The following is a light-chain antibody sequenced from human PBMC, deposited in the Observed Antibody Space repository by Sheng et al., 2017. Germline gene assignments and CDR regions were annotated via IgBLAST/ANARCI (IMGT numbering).Light chain of an antibody. CDR3: QQRSNWPLIT. Sequence: EIVLTQSPGTLSLSPGERATLSCRASQPVSSSFLAWYQQKPGQAPRLLIYGASNRATGIPARFSGSGSGTDFTLTISSLEPEDFAVYYCQQRSNWPLITFGQGTRLEIK. CDR2: GAS. J-gene: IGKJ5*01. CDR1: QPVSSSF. V-gene: IGKV3D-20*02.